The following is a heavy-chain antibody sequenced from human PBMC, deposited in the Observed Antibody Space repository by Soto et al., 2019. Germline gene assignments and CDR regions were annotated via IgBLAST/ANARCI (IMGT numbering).Heavy chain of an antibody. J-gene: IGHJ6*02. CDR3: ASEYCSGGTCYYYGMDV. V-gene: IGHV3-33*01. CDR2: IWYDGSNK. D-gene: IGHD2-15*01. CDR1: GFTFSTYG. Sequence: QVQLVESGGGVVQPGRSLRLSCAASGFTFSTYGMQWVRQAPGKGLEWVAVIWYDGSNKYYADSVKGRFTISRDNSNNTLYLQMHSRRAEDTAVYYCASEYCSGGTCYYYGMDVWGQGTTVTVSS.